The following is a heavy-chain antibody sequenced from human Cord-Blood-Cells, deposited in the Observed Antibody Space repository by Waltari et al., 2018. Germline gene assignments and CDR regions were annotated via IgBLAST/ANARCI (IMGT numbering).Heavy chain of an antibody. J-gene: IGHJ2*01. CDR1: GFPFSSYS. V-gene: IGHV3-21*01. CDR3: ARVNLRNWYFDL. CDR2: ISSSSSYI. Sequence: EVQLVESGGGLVKPGGSLRLPGAASGFPFSSYSMNWFRQAPGKGLAWVSSISSSSSYIYYADSVKGRFTISRDNAKNSLYLQMNSLRAEDTAVYYCARVNLRNWYFDLWGRGTLVTVSS. D-gene: IGHD1-20*01.